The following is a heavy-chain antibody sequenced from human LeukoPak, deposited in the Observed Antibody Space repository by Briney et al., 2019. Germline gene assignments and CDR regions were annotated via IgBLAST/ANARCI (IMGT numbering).Heavy chain of an antibody. CDR2: IWYDGSNK. V-gene: IGHV3-33*01. J-gene: IGHJ4*02. Sequence: GGSLRLSCAASGFIFRNFGMHRVRQAPGKGLEWVAVIWYDGSNKYYADSVKGRFTTSRDNSKNMLFLQMNSLRAEDTAVYYCARDRSGLHYFDYWGQGTLVTVSS. D-gene: IGHD5-12*01. CDR3: ARDRSGLHYFDY. CDR1: GFIFRNFG.